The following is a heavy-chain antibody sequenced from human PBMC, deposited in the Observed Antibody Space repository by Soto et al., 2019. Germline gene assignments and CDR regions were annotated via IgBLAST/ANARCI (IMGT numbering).Heavy chain of an antibody. D-gene: IGHD3-9*01. Sequence: GGSLRLSCAASGFTFSSYWMSWVRQAPGKGLEWVANIKQDGSEKYYVDSVKGRFTISRDNAKNSLYLQMNSLRAEDTAVYYCAGLAHYDILTGYSFSDAFDIWGQGTMVTVSS. CDR2: IKQDGSEK. J-gene: IGHJ3*02. CDR1: GFTFSSYW. V-gene: IGHV3-7*01. CDR3: AGLAHYDILTGYSFSDAFDI.